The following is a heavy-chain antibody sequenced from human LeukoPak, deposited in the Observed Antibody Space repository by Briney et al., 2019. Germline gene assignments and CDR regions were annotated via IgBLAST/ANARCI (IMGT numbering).Heavy chain of an antibody. V-gene: IGHV4-59*08. J-gene: IGHJ1*01. CDR3: ASSGNGYSPFQH. CDR1: GGSLSSYY. CDR2: IYYSGST. Sequence: PSETLSLTWTVAGGSLSSYYWSWIRQPPGKGLGWIGYIYYSGSTNYNPSLKSRVTISVDTSKNQFSLKLSSVTAADTAVYYCASSGNGYSPFQHWGQGTLVTVSS. D-gene: IGHD5-24*01.